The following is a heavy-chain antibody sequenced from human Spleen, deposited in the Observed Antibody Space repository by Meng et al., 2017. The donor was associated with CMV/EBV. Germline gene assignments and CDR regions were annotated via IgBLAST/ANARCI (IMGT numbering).Heavy chain of an antibody. CDR3: ARAGGVLDGYSSSWFSPPRAYFDY. D-gene: IGHD6-13*01. V-gene: IGHV4-38-2*02. CDR2: IYHSGST. Sequence: SETLSLTRTVSGYSISSGYYWGWIRQPPGKGLEWIGSIYHSGSTYYNPSLKSRVTISVDTSKNQFSLKLSSVTAADTAVYYCARAGGVLDGYSSSWFSPPRAYFDYWGQGTLVTVSS. J-gene: IGHJ4*02. CDR1: GYSISSGYY.